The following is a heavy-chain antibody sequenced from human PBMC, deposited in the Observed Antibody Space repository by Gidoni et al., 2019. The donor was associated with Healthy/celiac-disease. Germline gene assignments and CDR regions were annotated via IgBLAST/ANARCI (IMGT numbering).Heavy chain of an antibody. J-gene: IGHJ4*02. Sequence: EVQLVESGGGLVQPGRSLRLSCAASGFTFDDYAMHWVRQAPGKGLEWVSGISWNSGSIGYADSVKGRFTISRDNAKNSLYLQMNSLRAEDTALYYCAKDSRNWGQGTLVTVSS. V-gene: IGHV3-9*01. CDR3: AKDSRN. CDR2: ISWNSGSI. CDR1: GFTFDDYA.